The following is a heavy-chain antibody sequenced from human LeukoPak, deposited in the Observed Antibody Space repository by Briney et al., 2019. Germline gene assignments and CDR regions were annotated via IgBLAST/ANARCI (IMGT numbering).Heavy chain of an antibody. CDR1: EFTFVRYA. CDR2: ISSSSFKI. V-gene: IGHV3-48*04. CDR3: ARVGSSGYPIDY. J-gene: IGHJ4*02. Sequence: HPGGSLRLSCAASEFTFVRYAMNWVRQAPGKGLEWVSYISSSSFKIGYADSVKGRFTISRDSAKKSLFLQMNSLRAEDTAVYYCARVGSSGYPIDYWGQGTLVTVSS. D-gene: IGHD3-22*01.